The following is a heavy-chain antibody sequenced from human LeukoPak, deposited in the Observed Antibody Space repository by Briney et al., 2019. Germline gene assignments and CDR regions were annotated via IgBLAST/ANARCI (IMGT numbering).Heavy chain of an antibody. J-gene: IGHJ4*02. V-gene: IGHV4-30-2*01. CDR1: GGSISCGGYS. Sequence: SQTLSLTCAVSGGSISCGGYSWRWIRQPPGKGLEWIGYIYHSGRTYYNPSLKSRVTISVDRSKNQFSLKLSYVTAADTAVYYCARERGDYTFDYWGQGTLVTVSS. CDR2: IYHSGRT. CDR3: ARERGDYTFDY. D-gene: IGHD4-17*01.